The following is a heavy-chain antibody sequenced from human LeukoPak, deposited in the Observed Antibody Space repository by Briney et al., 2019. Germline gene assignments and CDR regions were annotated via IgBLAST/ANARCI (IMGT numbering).Heavy chain of an antibody. CDR2: IYTSGST. CDR1: GASISSYY. D-gene: IGHD2-15*01. Sequence: SETLSLTCTVSGASISSYYWSWIRQPAGKGLEWIGRIYTSGSTNYNPSLKSRVTISIDTSKNQFSLKLSSVTAADTAVYYCARALGYCSGGSCYQPDYWGQGTLVTVSS. V-gene: IGHV4-4*07. J-gene: IGHJ4*02. CDR3: ARALGYCSGGSCYQPDY.